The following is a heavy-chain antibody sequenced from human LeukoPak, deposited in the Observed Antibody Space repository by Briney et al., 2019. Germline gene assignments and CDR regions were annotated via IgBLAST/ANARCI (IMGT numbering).Heavy chain of an antibody. CDR1: GYTFTNYG. J-gene: IGHJ4*02. D-gene: IGHD5-18*01. Sequence: ASVKVSCKASGYTFTNYGISWVRQAPGQGLEWMGWISAYNGNTNYAQKLQGRVTMTTDTSTSTAYMELRSLRSDDTAVYYCARGTSRYSYDEADYWGQGTLVIVSS. CDR2: ISAYNGNT. CDR3: ARGTSRYSYDEADY. V-gene: IGHV1-18*01.